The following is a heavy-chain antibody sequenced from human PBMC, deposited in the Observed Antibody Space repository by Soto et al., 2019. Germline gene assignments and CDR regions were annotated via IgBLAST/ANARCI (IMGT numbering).Heavy chain of an antibody. CDR2: IYYSGST. J-gene: IGHJ4*02. V-gene: IGHV4-30-4*01. D-gene: IGHD3-16*02. Sequence: SETLSLTCTVSGGSISSGDYYWSWIRQPPGKGLEWIGYIYYSGSTYYNPSLKSRVTISVDTSKNQFSLKLSSVTAADTAVYHCARGRLRLGELSPNFDYWGQGTLVTVSS. CDR3: ARGRLRLGELSPNFDY. CDR1: GGSISSGDYY.